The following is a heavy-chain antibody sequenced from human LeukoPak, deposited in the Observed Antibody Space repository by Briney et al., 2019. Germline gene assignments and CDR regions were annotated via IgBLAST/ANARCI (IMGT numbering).Heavy chain of an antibody. CDR2: ISAYNGNT. D-gene: IGHD2-8*01. J-gene: IGHJ5*02. CDR1: GYTFTSYG. V-gene: IGHV1-18*01. CDR3: ARGVTDIVLMVYAIGKNWFDP. Sequence: ASVKVSCKASGYTFTSYGISRVRQAPGQGLEWMGWISAYNGNTNYAQKLQGRVTMTTDTSTSTAYMELRSLRSDDTAVYYCARGVTDIVLMVYAIGKNWFDPWGQGTLVTVSS.